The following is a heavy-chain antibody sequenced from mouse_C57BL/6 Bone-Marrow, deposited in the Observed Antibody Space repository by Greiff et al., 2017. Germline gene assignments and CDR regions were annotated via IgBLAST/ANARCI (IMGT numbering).Heavy chain of an antibody. CDR3: ARWNWDWYFDV. CDR2: IYPGDGDT. Sequence: VQLQQSGPELVKPGASVKISCKASGYAFSSSWMNWVKQRPGKGLEWIGRIYPGDGDTNYNGKFNGKATLTADKSSSTAYMQLSSLTSEDSAVYFCARWNWDWYFDVWGTGTTVTVSS. J-gene: IGHJ1*03. CDR1: GYAFSSSW. D-gene: IGHD4-1*01. V-gene: IGHV1-82*01.